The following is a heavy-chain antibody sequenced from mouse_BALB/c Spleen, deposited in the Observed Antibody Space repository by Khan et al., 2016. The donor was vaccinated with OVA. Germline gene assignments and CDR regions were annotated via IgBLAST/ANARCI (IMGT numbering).Heavy chain of an antibody. CDR2: INPSNGYT. J-gene: IGHJ3*01. V-gene: IGHV1-4*01. CDR1: GYTFTSYT. CDR3: VRDGAYHRNDGWFAY. Sequence: QVQLKESGAELARPGASVKMSCKASGYTFTSYTIHWIKLRPGQGLEWIGFINPSNGYTNYNQKFKDKATLTADKSSTTVYMQLSSLTSDDSAVYNGVRDGAYHRNDGWFAYWGQGTLVTGSA. D-gene: IGHD2-14*01.